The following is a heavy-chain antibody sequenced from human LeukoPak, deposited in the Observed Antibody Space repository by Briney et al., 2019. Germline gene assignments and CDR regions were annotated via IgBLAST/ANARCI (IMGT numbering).Heavy chain of an antibody. V-gene: IGHV1-46*01. D-gene: IGHD4-17*01. CDR3: ATGEAATTTGYFDY. CDR2: INPNGGST. Sequence: ASVKVSCTTSRHTFSGYYFHWVREAPGQGLEWTGIINPNGGSTTYSRKFQDRIILTRDTSTYTIYMDLSTLGSEDTAIYYRATGEAATTTGYFDYWGQEALVTVSS. J-gene: IGHJ4*02. CDR1: RHTFSGYY.